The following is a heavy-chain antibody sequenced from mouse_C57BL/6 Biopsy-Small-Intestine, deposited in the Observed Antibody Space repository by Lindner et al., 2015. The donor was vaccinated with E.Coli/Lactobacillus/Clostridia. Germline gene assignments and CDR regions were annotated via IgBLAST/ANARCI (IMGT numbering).Heavy chain of an antibody. J-gene: IGHJ4*01. Sequence: SVKVSCKASGGTFSSETISWVRQAPGQGPEWMGMIIPSLNVANNAQKFQGRVTIDADKSTSTAYMELRSLRSEDTAVYYCARTQLGYFDYWGQGTLVTVSS. CDR3: ARTQLGYFDY. D-gene: IGHD4-1*02. V-gene: IGHV1-4*01. CDR1: GGTFSSET. CDR2: IIPSLNVA.